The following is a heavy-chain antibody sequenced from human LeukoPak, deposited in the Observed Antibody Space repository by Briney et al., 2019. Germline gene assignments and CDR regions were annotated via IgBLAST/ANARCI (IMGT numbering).Heavy chain of an antibody. J-gene: IGHJ4*02. D-gene: IGHD3-10*01. CDR3: ARDLLSGSVCD. CDR2: IYYSGST. CDR1: GGSISSGDYY. V-gene: IGHV4-31*03. Sequence: PSETLSLTCTVSGGSISSGDYYWSWIRQHPGKGLEWIGYIYYSGSTYYNPSLKSRVTISVDTSKNQFSLKLSSVTAADTAVYYCARDLLSGSVCDWGQGTLVTVSS.